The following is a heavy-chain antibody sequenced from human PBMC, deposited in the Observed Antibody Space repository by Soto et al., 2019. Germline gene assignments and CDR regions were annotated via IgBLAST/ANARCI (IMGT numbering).Heavy chain of an antibody. V-gene: IGHV1-18*01. CDR1: GYTFTSYG. CDR2: ISAYNGNT. Sequence: ASVKVSCKASGYTFTSYGISWVRQAPGQGLEWMGWISAYNGNTNYAQKLQGRVTMTTDTSTSTAYMELRSLRSDDTAFYYFARDRFPLGYYDSSGYYSYYYGMDVWGQGTTVTVSS. CDR3: ARDRFPLGYYDSSGYYSYYYGMDV. D-gene: IGHD3-22*01. J-gene: IGHJ6*02.